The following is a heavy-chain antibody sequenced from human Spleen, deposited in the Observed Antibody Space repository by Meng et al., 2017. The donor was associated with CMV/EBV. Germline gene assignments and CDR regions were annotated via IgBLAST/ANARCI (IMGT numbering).Heavy chain of an antibody. CDR3: ARGIPYYDFWGGYYGMDC. J-gene: IGHJ6*02. CDR1: GFTFSSYS. CDR2: ISSSSSYI. D-gene: IGHD3-3*01. V-gene: IGHV3-21*01. Sequence: GESLKISCAASGFTFSSYSMNWVRQAPGKGLEWVSSISSSSSYIYYADSVKGRFTISRDNAKNSLFLQMNSLRAEDTAVYYCARGIPYYDFWGGYYGMDCLGQGTTVTVSS.